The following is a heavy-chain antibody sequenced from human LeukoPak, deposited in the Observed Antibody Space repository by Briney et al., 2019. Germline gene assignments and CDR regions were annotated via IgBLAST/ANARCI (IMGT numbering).Heavy chain of an antibody. CDR1: EYTFTSYD. CDR3: ARRAWNYVRYYYYMDV. J-gene: IGHJ6*03. CDR2: MNPNSGNT. D-gene: IGHD1-7*01. V-gene: IGHV1-8*03. Sequence: ASVKVSCKASEYTFTSYDINWVRQATGQGLEWMGWMNPNSGNTGYAQKFQGRVTITRNTSISTAYMELSSLRSEDTAVYYCARRAWNYVRYYYYMDVWGKGTTVTVSS.